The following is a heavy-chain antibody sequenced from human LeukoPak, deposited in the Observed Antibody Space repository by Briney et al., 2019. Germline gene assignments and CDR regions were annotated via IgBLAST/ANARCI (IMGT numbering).Heavy chain of an antibody. D-gene: IGHD1-7*01. J-gene: IGHJ4*02. Sequence: GESLKFSCKVLGYSSTDYRIGGVGQLPGKGLEWIGIIYPADHDTKSSPSFQGQVTISADKSISTAYLQWSSLKASHTAMYYCARRLGTTEDLDDWGQGTLVTVSS. CDR1: GYSSTDYR. CDR3: ARRLGTTEDLDD. V-gene: IGHV5-51*01. CDR2: IYPADHDT.